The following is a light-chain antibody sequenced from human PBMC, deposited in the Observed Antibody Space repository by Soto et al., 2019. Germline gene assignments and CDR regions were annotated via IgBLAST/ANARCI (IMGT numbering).Light chain of an antibody. CDR3: MQGKPFPPD. J-gene: IGKJ4*01. Sequence: DVVMTQSPLSLPVTLGQPASISCRSSQSLVYSDGNTYLNWFQQRPGHLPRRVIYKSSNRDSGVPDRFSGSGSGTDFTLKISRVEAEDVAVYYCMQGKPFPPDFGGGTKVEIK. V-gene: IGKV2-30*01. CDR1: QSLVYSDGNTY. CDR2: KSS.